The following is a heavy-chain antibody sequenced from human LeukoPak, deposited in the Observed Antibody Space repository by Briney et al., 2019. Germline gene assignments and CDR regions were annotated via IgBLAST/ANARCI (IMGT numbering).Heavy chain of an antibody. D-gene: IGHD1-26*01. J-gene: IGHJ6*02. CDR3: ARDREQPYKTYYYYGMDV. V-gene: IGHV1-3*01. CDR2: INAGNGNT. Sequence: ASVKVSCKASGYTFTSYAMHWVRQAPGQRLEWMGWINAGNGNTKYSQKFQGRVTITRDTSASTAYMELSSLGSEDTAVYYCARDREQPYKTYYYYGMDVWGQGTTVTVSS. CDR1: GYTFTSYA.